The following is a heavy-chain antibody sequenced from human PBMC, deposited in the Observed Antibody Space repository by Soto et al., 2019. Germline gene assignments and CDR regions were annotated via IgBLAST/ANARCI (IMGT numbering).Heavy chain of an antibody. Sequence: QVQLVQSXXEVKKPGASXXVSCKASGYTFTGYYXXXXRQAPGQGLXXXXWINPNRGGTNYAQKFQGRVTMTRDTSISTAYMELSRLRSDDTAVYYCATRYCSSTSCYTGAFDYWGQGTLVTVSS. V-gene: IGHV1-2*02. CDR3: ATRYCSSTSCYTGAFDY. CDR1: GYTFTGYY. CDR2: INPNRGGT. J-gene: IGHJ4*02. D-gene: IGHD2-2*02.